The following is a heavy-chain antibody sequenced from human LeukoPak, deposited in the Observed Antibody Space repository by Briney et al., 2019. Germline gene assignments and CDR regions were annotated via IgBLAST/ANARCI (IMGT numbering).Heavy chain of an antibody. V-gene: IGHV3-48*03. CDR1: GFIFSSYE. D-gene: IGHD5-18*01. J-gene: IGHJ4*02. CDR2: ISSSGSTI. Sequence: GGSLRLSCAASGFIFSSYEMNWVRQAPGKGLEWVSYISSSGSTIYYADSVKGRFTISRDNAKNSLYLQMNNLRAEDTAVYYCARDDSYGLDYWGQGTLVTVSS. CDR3: ARDDSYGLDY.